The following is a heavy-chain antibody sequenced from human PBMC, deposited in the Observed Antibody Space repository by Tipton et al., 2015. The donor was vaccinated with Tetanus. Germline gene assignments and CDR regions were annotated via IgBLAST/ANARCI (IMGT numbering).Heavy chain of an antibody. D-gene: IGHD1-1*01. CDR3: AKVSAPGTIATGNFDY. V-gene: IGHV5-51*01. J-gene: IGHJ4*02. Sequence: QLVQSGAEVKKPGESLKISCHCSGYTFATYWIAWVRQMPGKGLEWMGIIYPGDSESRYSPSFQGQVTMSGDNSIRTAYLQWNSLRASDTATYYCAKVSAPGTIATGNFDYWGQGTPVTVSS. CDR1: GYTFATYW. CDR2: IYPGDSES.